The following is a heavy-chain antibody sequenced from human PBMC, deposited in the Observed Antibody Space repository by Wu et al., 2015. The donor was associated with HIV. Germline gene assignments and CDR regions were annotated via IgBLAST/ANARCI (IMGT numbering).Heavy chain of an antibody. CDR1: GYTFTSYG. Sequence: QVQLVQSGAEVKKPGASVKVSCKASGYTFTSYGISWVRQAPGQGLEWMGWISAYNGNTNYAQKLQGRVTMTTDTSTSTAYMELRSLRSDDTAVYYCARDCRVGSTGPDCWFDPWGQGTLVTVSS. CDR3: ARDCRVGSTGPDCWFDP. D-gene: IGHD2-2*01. CDR2: ISAYNGNT. V-gene: IGHV1-18*01. J-gene: IGHJ5*02.